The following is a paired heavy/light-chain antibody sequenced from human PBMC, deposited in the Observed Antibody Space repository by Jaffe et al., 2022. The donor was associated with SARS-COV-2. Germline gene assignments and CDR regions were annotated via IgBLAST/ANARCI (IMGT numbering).Heavy chain of an antibody. CDR3: ARDGGGNPPFYALDI. D-gene: IGHD3-10*01. V-gene: IGHV3-33*01. CDR2: IWYDGSKI. Sequence: QVQLVESGGGVVQPGRSLRLSCAVSGFTLNTYGMHWVRQAPGKGLEWVAVIWYDGSKIFYADSVKGRFTISKDTSKNMVFLQMNTLRAEDTAVYYCARDGGGNPPFYALDIWGQGTMVTVSS. CDR1: GFTLNTYG. J-gene: IGHJ3*02.
Light chain of an antibody. V-gene: IGKV1-39*01. Sequence: DIQMTQSPSSLSASVGDRVTIPCRPSQSIANYLNWYQQKPGQAPKLLIYLTSNLQSGVPSRFSGSGSGSNFTLTISTLQPEDFATYYCQQTYTTSWTFGQGTKVEIK. CDR3: QQTYTTSWT. CDR2: LTS. CDR1: QSIANY. J-gene: IGKJ1*01.